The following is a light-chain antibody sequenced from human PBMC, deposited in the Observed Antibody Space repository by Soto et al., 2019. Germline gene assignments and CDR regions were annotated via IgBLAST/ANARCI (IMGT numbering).Light chain of an antibody. V-gene: IGLV1-44*01. CDR1: SSNIGTNN. CDR3: AAWDGSLNGWL. CDR2: DNN. Sequence: QPVLTQPPSTSETPGQRVTISCSGSSSNIGTNNVNWYQHLPGTAPKLLIYDNNQRPSGVPDRFSGSRSGTSASLAISGLQSGDEADYYCAAWDGSLNGWLFGGGTKLTVL. J-gene: IGLJ3*02.